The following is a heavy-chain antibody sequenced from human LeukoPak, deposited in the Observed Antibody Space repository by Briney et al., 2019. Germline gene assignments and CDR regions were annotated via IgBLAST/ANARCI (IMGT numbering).Heavy chain of an antibody. Sequence: GGSLRLSCAASGFTFSSHWMHWVRQAPGKGLVWVSRINSDGSTTTYADSVKGRFTISRDNSKNTLYLQMNSLRAEDTAVYYCAKERPYYYDSSPLSYWGQGTLVTVSS. CDR2: INSDGSTT. CDR3: AKERPYYYDSSPLSY. CDR1: GFTFSSHW. D-gene: IGHD3-22*01. J-gene: IGHJ4*02. V-gene: IGHV3-74*01.